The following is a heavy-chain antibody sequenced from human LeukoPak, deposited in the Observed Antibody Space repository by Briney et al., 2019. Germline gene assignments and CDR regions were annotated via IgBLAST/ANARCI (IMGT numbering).Heavy chain of an antibody. CDR2: ISSSSSYI. V-gene: IGHV3-21*04. CDR1: GFTFSSYS. Sequence: GGSLRLSCAASGFTFSSYSMNWVRQAPGKGLEWVSSISSSSSYIYYADSVKGRFTISRDNAKNSLYLQMNSLRAEDTALYYCAKDSSGWETDAFDIWGQGTMVTVSS. D-gene: IGHD6-19*01. J-gene: IGHJ3*02. CDR3: AKDSSGWETDAFDI.